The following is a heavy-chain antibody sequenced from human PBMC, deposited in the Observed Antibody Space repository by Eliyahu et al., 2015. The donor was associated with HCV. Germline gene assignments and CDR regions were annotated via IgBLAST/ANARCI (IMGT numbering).Heavy chain of an antibody. J-gene: IGHJ4*02. D-gene: IGHD6-19*01. V-gene: IGHV4-31*03. Sequence: QVQLQESGPGLVKASQTLSITCTVSGGSISSGGNYWTWIRQSPGKGLEWIGYLYYSGGTYYKPSLRSRVSMSVDTSKNQFSLSLNSVTAADTAVYYCARVTGRVAAVPYYFDSWGQGILVTVSS. CDR2: LYYSGGT. CDR1: GGSISSGGNY. CDR3: ARVTGRVAAVPYYFDS.